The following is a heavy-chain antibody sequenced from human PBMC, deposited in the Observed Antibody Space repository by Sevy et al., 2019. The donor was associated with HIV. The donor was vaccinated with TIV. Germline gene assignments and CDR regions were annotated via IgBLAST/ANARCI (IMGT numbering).Heavy chain of an antibody. V-gene: IGHV3-23*01. D-gene: IGHD6-6*01. CDR3: ARKLAALPNYYYGMDV. CDR1: GFTFSSYA. Sequence: GGSLRLSCAASGFTFSSYAMSWVRQAPGKGLEWVSLISESGGNTYYADSVRGRFTISRDNSKNTLYLQMNSLRAEDTAVYYCARKLAALPNYYYGMDVWGQWTTVTVSS. J-gene: IGHJ6*02. CDR2: ISESGGNT.